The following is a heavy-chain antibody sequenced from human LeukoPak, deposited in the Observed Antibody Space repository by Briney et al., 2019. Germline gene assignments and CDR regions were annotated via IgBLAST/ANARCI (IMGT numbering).Heavy chain of an antibody. CDR1: GGSFSGYY. CDR3: ARGTRTFDP. Sequence: SETLSLTCAVYGGSFSGYYWSWIRQPPGKGLEWIGEINHSGSTNYNPSLKSRVTISVDTSKNQFSLKLSSVTAADTAVYYCARGTRTFDPWGQGTLVTVPS. D-gene: IGHD1-14*01. CDR2: INHSGST. V-gene: IGHV4-34*01. J-gene: IGHJ5*02.